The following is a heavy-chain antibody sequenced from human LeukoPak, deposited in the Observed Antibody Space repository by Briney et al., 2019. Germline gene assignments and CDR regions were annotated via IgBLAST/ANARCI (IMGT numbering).Heavy chain of an antibody. D-gene: IGHD6-19*01. Sequence: PGGSLRLSCAASGFTFSSYAMSWVRQAPGKGLEWVSAISGSGGSTYYADSVKGRFTISRDNSKNTLYLQMNSLRAEDTAVYCCANLPIAVAGTSDYWGQGTLVTVSS. CDR2: ISGSGGST. J-gene: IGHJ4*02. CDR3: ANLPIAVAGTSDY. CDR1: GFTFSSYA. V-gene: IGHV3-23*01.